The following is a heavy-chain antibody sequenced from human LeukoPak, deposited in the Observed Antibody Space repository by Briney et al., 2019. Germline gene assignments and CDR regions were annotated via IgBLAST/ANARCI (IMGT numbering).Heavy chain of an antibody. Sequence: GGSLRLSCAASGLSVSSHYMSWVRQAPGKGLEWVSVIHSVGSTDYADSVKGRFTISRDNSKNTLYLQMNSLRAEDTAVYYCASGRVFDYWGQGTLVTVSS. CDR1: GLSVSSHY. CDR2: IHSVGST. J-gene: IGHJ4*02. D-gene: IGHD3-10*01. CDR3: ASGRVFDY. V-gene: IGHV3-53*01.